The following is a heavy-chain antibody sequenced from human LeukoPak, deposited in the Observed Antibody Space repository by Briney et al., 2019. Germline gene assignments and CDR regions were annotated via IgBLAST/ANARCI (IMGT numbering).Heavy chain of an antibody. J-gene: IGHJ3*02. CDR2: INPNSGGT. CDR1: GYAFTRYY. CDR3: AGPPYISSWGYAFDI. Sequence: ASVKVSCKASGYAFTRYYMHWVRQAPGQGLEWMGWINPNSGGTNYAQKFQGRVTMTRDTSISTAYMELSRLRSDDTAVYYCAGPPYISSWGYAFDIWGQGTMGTVSS. V-gene: IGHV1-2*02. D-gene: IGHD6-13*01.